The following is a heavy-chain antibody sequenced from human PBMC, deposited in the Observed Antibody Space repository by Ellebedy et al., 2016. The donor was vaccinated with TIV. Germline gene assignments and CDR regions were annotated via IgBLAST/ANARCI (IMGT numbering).Heavy chain of an antibody. J-gene: IGHJ4*02. Sequence: AASVKVSCKPSGYTFTSHYMHWVRQAPGQGLEWMGIINPNNGNTSYTQKLQGRVTMPRDTYTSKIFMELTSLRSEAPAVYYCARGANVDPDMATGLMFNYWGQGSLVTVSS. CDR3: ARGANVDPDMATGLMFNY. CDR2: INPNNGNT. V-gene: IGHV1-46*04. CDR1: GYTFTSHY. D-gene: IGHD5-18*01.